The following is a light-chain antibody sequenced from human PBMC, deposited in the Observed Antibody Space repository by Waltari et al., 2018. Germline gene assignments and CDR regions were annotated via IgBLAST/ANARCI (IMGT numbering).Light chain of an antibody. J-gene: IGLJ3*02. CDR2: DDN. Sequence: QSALTQPASVSGSSGQSITILCTGTSSDGGNYNLVLWYQQYPGKAPKVMIYDDNRRPSGVSDRFSGSKSGNTASLTISGVQAEDEADYYCCSYAGSYTWVFGGGTKLTVL. V-gene: IGLV2-23*01. CDR3: CSYAGSYTWV. CDR1: SSDGGNYNL.